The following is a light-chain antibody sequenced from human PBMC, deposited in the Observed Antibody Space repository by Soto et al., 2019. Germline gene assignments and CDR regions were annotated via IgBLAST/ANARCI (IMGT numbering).Light chain of an antibody. CDR2: AAS. Sequence: DLQMTQSPSSPSASVGDSVTITCRASQSISNYLNWYQQKPGKAPKLLVYAASSLQSGVPSRFSGSGSGTDFTLTISSLQPEDFATYYCQQSYSTPFTFGPGTKVDIK. CDR1: QSISNY. V-gene: IGKV1-39*01. CDR3: QQSYSTPFT. J-gene: IGKJ3*01.